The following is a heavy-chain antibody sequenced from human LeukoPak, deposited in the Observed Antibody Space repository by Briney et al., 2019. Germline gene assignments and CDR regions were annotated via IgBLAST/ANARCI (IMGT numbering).Heavy chain of an antibody. CDR3: VKDSPPRYSGSPPAY. Sequence: GGSLRLSCAASGFTFSSYWMSWVRQAPGKGLEWVASINKDGGEKYCVDSVKGRFTISRDNAKNSLYLQMNSLRADDTAVYYCVKDSPPRYSGSPPAYWGQGTLVTVSS. V-gene: IGHV3-7*03. CDR2: INKDGGEK. J-gene: IGHJ4*02. CDR1: GFTFSSYW. D-gene: IGHD1-26*01.